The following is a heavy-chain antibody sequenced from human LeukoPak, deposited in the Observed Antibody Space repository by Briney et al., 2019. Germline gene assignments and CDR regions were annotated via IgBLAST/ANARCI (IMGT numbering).Heavy chain of an antibody. CDR2: ISWDGGII. Sequence: GGSLRLSCAASGFTFDDYAMHWVRQAPGKGLEWVSLISWDGGIIYYADSVKGRFTISRDNSKNSLYLQMNSLRAEDTAVYYCARDSDYYDSSGSYSLDYWGQGTLVTVSS. J-gene: IGHJ4*02. CDR1: GFTFDDYA. V-gene: IGHV3-43D*03. D-gene: IGHD3-22*01. CDR3: ARDSDYYDSSGSYSLDY.